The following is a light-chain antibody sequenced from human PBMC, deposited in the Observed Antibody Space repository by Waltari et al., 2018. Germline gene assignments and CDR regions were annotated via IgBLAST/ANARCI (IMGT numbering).Light chain of an antibody. Sequence: QLVLTQSPSASASLGASVKLTCPLSSGHSSNAIAWHPQQPAKGPRYLMKVNSDGSHSKGDKIPDRFSGSSSGAERYLTISSLQSEDEADYYCQTGGHGTWVFGGGTKLTVL. CDR1: SGHSSNA. J-gene: IGLJ3*02. CDR2: VNSDGSH. V-gene: IGLV4-69*01. CDR3: QTGGHGTWV.